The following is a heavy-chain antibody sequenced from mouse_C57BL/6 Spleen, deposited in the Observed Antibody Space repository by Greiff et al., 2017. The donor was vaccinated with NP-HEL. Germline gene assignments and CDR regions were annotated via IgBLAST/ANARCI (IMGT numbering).Heavy chain of an antibody. Sequence: EVQLQQSGPELVKPGASVKISCKASGYTFTDYYMNWVKQSHGKSLEWIGDINPNNGVTSYKQKFKGKATLTVYKSSSTAYMELRSLTSEDSAVDYWARCGADGDYFAYWGQGTLVTVSA. J-gene: IGHJ3*01. CDR3: ARCGADGDYFAY. D-gene: IGHD2-13*01. CDR1: GYTFTDYY. V-gene: IGHV1-26*01. CDR2: INPNNGVT.